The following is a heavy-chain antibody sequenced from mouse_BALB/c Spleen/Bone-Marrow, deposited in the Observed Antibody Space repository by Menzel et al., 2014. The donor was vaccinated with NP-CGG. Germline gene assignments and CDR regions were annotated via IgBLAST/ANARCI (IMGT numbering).Heavy chain of an antibody. Sequence: QVQLQQSGPGLVAPSQSLSITCTVSGFSLKNYGVHWVCQPPGKGLEWLGVIGTGRGTNYNSALMSRLSISKDNSKSQVFLKMNSLQTDDTAMYYCARDRAYGNWYFDVWGAGTTVTVSS. J-gene: IGHJ1*01. CDR2: IGTGRGT. CDR3: ARDRAYGNWYFDV. V-gene: IGHV2-9*02. CDR1: GFSLKNYG. D-gene: IGHD2-1*01.